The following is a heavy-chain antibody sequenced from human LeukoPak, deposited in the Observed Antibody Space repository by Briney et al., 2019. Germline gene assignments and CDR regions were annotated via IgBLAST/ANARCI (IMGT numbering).Heavy chain of an antibody. Sequence: SETLSLTCTVSGGSISSYYWSWLRQPPGKGLEWFGYVYYSGSTNYNPSLKSRVTISVDTTKNQLSLKLSSVTAADTAVYYCAGHDDGGLVDYWGQGTLVTVSS. CDR2: VYYSGST. CDR3: AGHDDGGLVDY. J-gene: IGHJ4*02. D-gene: IGHD4-23*01. CDR1: GGSISSYY. V-gene: IGHV4-59*01.